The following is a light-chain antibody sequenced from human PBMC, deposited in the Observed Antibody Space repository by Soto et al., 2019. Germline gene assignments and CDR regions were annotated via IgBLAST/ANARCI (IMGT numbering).Light chain of an antibody. CDR3: HQYGGSPRT. Sequence: EIVMTQSPGTLSVSPGERVTLSCRASQSVGNNLAWHQQKPGQAPRLLIYGASTRATGFPARFSGSGSGTEFTLTISSLQSEDFAVYYCHQYGGSPRTFGQGT. CDR1: QSVGNN. CDR2: GAS. V-gene: IGKV3-15*01. J-gene: IGKJ1*01.